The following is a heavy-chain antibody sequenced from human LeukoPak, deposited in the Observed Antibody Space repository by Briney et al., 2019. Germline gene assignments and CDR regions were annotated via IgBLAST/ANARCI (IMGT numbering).Heavy chain of an antibody. D-gene: IGHD1-26*01. J-gene: IGHJ3*01. CDR1: GYSFTTYW. V-gene: IGHV5-51*01. CDR2: IYPGDSDT. Sequence: GESLKISCKGSGYSFTTYWIGWVRQMPGKGLEWMGIIYPGDSDTRYSPSFQGQVTISADKSISTAYLQWSSLKASDTAMYYCGRVFSDVPSFDAFEVWGQGTMVTVSS. CDR3: GRVFSDVPSFDAFEV.